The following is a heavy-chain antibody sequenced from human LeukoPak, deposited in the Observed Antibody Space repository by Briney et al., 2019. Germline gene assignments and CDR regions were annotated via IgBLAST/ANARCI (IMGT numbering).Heavy chain of an antibody. CDR1: GDSVSINSAA. CDR3: ARDGIARYGMDV. CDR2: TYYRSKWYN. Sequence: SQTLSLTFAISGDSVSINSAAWNWIRQSPSRGLEWLGSTYYRSKWYNDYAVSVKSRITINPDTSKNQFSLQLNSVTPEDTAVYYCARDGIARYGMDVWGQGTTVTVSS. J-gene: IGHJ6*02. V-gene: IGHV6-1*01. D-gene: IGHD6-13*01.